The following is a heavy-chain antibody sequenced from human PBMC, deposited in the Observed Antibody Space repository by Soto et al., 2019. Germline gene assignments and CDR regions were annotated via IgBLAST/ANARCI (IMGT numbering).Heavy chain of an antibody. CDR3: ARVIASSAGNGVGYYYFGMDV. D-gene: IGHD6-13*01. CDR2: IYHSGST. J-gene: IGHJ6*02. Sequence: PSETLSLTCAVSGGSISSSNWWSWVRQPPGKGLEWIGEIYHSGSTNYNPSLKSRVTISVDKSKNQFPLKLSSVTAADTAVYYCARVIASSAGNGVGYYYFGMDVWGQGTTVTVS. V-gene: IGHV4-4*02. CDR1: GGSISSSNW.